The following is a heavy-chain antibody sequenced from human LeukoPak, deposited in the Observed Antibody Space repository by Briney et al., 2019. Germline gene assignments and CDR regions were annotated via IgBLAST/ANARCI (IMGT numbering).Heavy chain of an antibody. V-gene: IGHV5-51*01. J-gene: IGHJ6*03. CDR2: IYPGDSHT. Sequence: GESLKIPCTGSGYSFTNYWIGWVRQMPGKGLEWMGNIYPGDSHTKYSPSFQGQIIISADKSISTAYLQWSSLKASDTAMYYCARHLDYYYYMDVWGKGTTVTVSS. CDR3: ARHLDYYYYMDV. CDR1: GYSFTNYW.